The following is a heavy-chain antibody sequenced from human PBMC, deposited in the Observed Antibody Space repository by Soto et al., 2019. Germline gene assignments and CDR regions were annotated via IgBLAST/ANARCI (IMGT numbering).Heavy chain of an antibody. CDR3: ARGETYYQWPV. J-gene: IGHJ6*02. CDR2: IYYSGST. CDR1: GGSISSGGYY. V-gene: IGHV4-31*03. D-gene: IGHD6-19*01. Sequence: PSETLSLTCTLSGGSISSGGYYWSWIRQHPGKGLEWIGYIYYSGSTYYNPSLKSRVTISVDTSKNQFSLKLSSVTAADTAVYYCARGETYYQWPVWGQGTTVTVSS.